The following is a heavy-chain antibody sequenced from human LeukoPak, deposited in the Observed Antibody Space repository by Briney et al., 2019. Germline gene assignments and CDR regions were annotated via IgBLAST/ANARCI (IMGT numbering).Heavy chain of an antibody. J-gene: IGHJ6*03. CDR2: IYPGDSDT. CDR1: GYSFTSYW. CDR3: ARLRVTGEFYYYYYMDV. D-gene: IGHD7-27*01. V-gene: IGHV5-51*01. Sequence: GESLKISCKGSGYSFTSYWIGWLRQLPGKGLEWMGIIYPGDSDTRYSPSFRGQVTISADKSISTAYLQWSSLKASDTAMYYCARLRVTGEFYYYYYMDVWGKGTTVTVSS.